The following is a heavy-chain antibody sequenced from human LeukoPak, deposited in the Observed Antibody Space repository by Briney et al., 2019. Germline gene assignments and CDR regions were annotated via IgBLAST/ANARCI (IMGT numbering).Heavy chain of an antibody. J-gene: IGHJ5*02. CDR2: IYTSGST. V-gene: IGHV4-61*02. CDR1: GGSISSGSYY. Sequence: PSETLSLTCTVSGGSISSGSYYWSWIRQPARKGLEWIGRIYTSGSTNYNPSLKSRVTISVDTSKNQFSLKLSSVTAADTAVYYCARVLIVVVPDAIHRSLAPGWSDPWGQGTLVTVSS. CDR3: ARVLIVVVPDAIHRSLAPGWSDP. D-gene: IGHD2-2*02.